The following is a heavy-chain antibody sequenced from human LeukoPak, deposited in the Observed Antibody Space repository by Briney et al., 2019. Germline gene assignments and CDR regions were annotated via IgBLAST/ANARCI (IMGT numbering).Heavy chain of an antibody. CDR2: INHSGST. CDR1: GGSFSGYY. V-gene: IGHV4-34*01. J-gene: IGHJ5*02. CDR3: ARGGYCSGGSCYGDRWFDP. Sequence: SETLSLTCAVYGGSFSGYYWSWIRQPPGKGLEWIGEINHSGSTNYNPSLKSQVTISVDTSKNQFSLKLSSVTAADTAVYYCARGGYCSGGSCYGDRWFDPWGQGTLVTVSS. D-gene: IGHD2-15*01.